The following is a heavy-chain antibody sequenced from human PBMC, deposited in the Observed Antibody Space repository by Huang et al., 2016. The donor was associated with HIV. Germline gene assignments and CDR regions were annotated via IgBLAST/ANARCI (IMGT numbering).Heavy chain of an antibody. J-gene: IGHJ5*02. CDR3: AREIMISFGGPFDP. CDR2: SNHGGIT. CDR1: GGSFSGYY. V-gene: IGHV4-34*01. Sequence: QVHLQQWGAGLLKPSETLSLTCAVYGGSFSGYYWNWIRQSPGKGLEWIGQSNHGGITNYNPSLESRVTMSVDPSKKQFSLKLSSVSVADSAVYYCAREIMISFGGPFDPWGQGTLVIVSS. D-gene: IGHD3-16*01.